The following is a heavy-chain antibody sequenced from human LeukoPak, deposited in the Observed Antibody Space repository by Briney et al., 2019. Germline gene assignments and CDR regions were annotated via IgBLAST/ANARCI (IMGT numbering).Heavy chain of an antibody. D-gene: IGHD3-22*01. CDR1: GFTFSSYA. Sequence: GGSLRLSCAASGFTFSSYAMHWVRQAPGKGLVWVSRIDSDGNITTYADSVKGRFTISRDNAKNTLYLQMNSLRAEDTAVYYCARISYDSSGYYDYWGQGTLVTVSS. J-gene: IGHJ4*02. CDR2: IDSDGNIT. V-gene: IGHV3-74*01. CDR3: ARISYDSSGYYDY.